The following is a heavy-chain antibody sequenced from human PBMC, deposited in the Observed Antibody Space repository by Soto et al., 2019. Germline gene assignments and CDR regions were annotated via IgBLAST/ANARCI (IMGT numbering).Heavy chain of an antibody. Sequence: GGSLRLSCAASGFTLSSYCMHWVRQAPGKGLVWVSCTNSDGSRTTYGYSVKGRFTSSRDNAKNTLYLQMNSLRAEDTAVDYCARAGYSNGLDPGAQGPLLTV. CDR1: GFTLSSYC. CDR3: ARAGYSNGLDP. V-gene: IGHV3-74*01. D-gene: IGHD2-21*01. CDR2: TNSDGSRT. J-gene: IGHJ5*02.